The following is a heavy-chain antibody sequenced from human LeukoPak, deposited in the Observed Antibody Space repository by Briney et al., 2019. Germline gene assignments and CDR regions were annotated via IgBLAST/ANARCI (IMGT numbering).Heavy chain of an antibody. CDR3: ARDPLPIAVAGTGGGYFDY. Sequence: GRSLRLSCAASGFTFSSYAMHWVRQAPGKGLERVAVISYDGSNKYYADSVKGRFTISRDNSKNTLYLQMNSLRAEDTAVYYCARDPLPIAVAGTGGGYFDYWGQGTLVTVSS. CDR1: GFTFSSYA. V-gene: IGHV3-30*04. J-gene: IGHJ4*02. CDR2: ISYDGSNK. D-gene: IGHD6-19*01.